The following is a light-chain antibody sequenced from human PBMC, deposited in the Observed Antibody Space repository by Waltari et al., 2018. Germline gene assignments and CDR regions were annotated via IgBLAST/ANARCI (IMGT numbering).Light chain of an antibody. CDR1: SRDAGGYNF. V-gene: IGLV2-23*02. CDR2: EVI. CDR3: CSYVGRAL. J-gene: IGLJ2*01. Sequence: QSALTQPASVSGSPGPSITISCTGTSRDAGGYNFVSWYQQHPGKAPKLMIYEVIKRPSGVSNRFSGSKSGNTASLTISGLQAEDEADYYCCSYVGRALFGGGTKLTVL.